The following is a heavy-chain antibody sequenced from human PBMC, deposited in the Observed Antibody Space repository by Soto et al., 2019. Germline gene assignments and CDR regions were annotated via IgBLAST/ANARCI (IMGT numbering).Heavy chain of an antibody. V-gene: IGHV1-46*03. J-gene: IGHJ5*02. Sequence: QVQLVQSGAEVRKPGASVRISCKASGYTFTTYLLHWVRQAPGQGLVWMGIINPRGGDTIYAPIFLNRLTITRDTSTSTIYMDLSSLTSDDTAVYYCARSPMTVMTTNWFDPWGQGTLVTVSS. D-gene: IGHD4-17*01. CDR1: GYTFTTYL. CDR2: INPRGGDT. CDR3: ARSPMTVMTTNWFDP.